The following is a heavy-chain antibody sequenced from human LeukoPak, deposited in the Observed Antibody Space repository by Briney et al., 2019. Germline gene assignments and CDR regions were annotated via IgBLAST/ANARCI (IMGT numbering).Heavy chain of an antibody. CDR1: GYSLSSGYY. CDR2: IYHSGST. D-gene: IGHD5-18*01. J-gene: IGHJ4*02. V-gene: IGHV4-38-2*02. CDR3: ARDHDVDTAMV. Sequence: SETLSLTCAVSGYSLSSGYYWGWIRQPPGKGLEWIGSIYHSGSTYYNPSLKSRVTISVDTSKNQFSLKLSSVTAADTAVYYCARDHDVDTAMVWGQGTLVTVSS.